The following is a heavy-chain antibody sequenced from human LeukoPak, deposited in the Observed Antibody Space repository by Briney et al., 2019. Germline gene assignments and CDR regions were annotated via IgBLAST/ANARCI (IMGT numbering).Heavy chain of an antibody. Sequence: ASVKVSCKASGYTFTSYDISWVRQAPGQGLEWMGWISAYNGNTNYAQKLQGRVTMTRDMSTSTVYMELSSLRSEDTAVYYCARVIRYCSSTSCYYFDYWGQGTLVTVSS. CDR3: ARVIRYCSSTSCYYFDY. D-gene: IGHD2-2*01. J-gene: IGHJ4*02. V-gene: IGHV1-18*01. CDR2: ISAYNGNT. CDR1: GYTFTSYD.